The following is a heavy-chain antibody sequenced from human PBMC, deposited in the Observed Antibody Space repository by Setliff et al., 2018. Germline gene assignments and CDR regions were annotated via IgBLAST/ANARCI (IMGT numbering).Heavy chain of an antibody. J-gene: IGHJ3*02. CDR1: GGSISSSSYY. CDR3: ARGGSTVRDPFDI. D-gene: IGHD4-17*01. CDR2: IYYSGST. Sequence: SETLSLTCTVSGGSISSSSYYWGWIRQPPGKGLEWIGSIYYSGSTYYNPSLKSRVTISVDTSKNQFSLKLSSVTAADTAVYYCARGGSTVRDPFDIWGHGTMVTVSS. V-gene: IGHV4-39*07.